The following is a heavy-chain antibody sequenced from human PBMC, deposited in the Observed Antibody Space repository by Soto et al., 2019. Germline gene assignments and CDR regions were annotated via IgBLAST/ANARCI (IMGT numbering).Heavy chain of an antibody. J-gene: IGHJ5*02. CDR1: GGSISSYY. D-gene: IGHD6-19*01. CDR2: IYYSGST. CDR3: ARASPIAVAGMGGHWFDP. Sequence: PSETLSLTCTVSGGSISSYYWSWIRQPPGKGLEWIGYIYYSGSTNYNPSLKSRVTISVDTSKNQFSLKLSSVTAADTAVYYCARASPIAVAGMGGHWFDPWGQGTLVTVSS. V-gene: IGHV4-59*01.